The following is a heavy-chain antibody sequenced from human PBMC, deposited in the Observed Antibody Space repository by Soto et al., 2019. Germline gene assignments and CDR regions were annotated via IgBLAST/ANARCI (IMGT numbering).Heavy chain of an antibody. D-gene: IGHD3-9*01. CDR2: IRGDGGQT. V-gene: IGHV3-23*01. CDR3: ARNVGLDSDDFFAY. Sequence: PGGSLRLSCTASGFTFSSYGMGWVRQAPGKGLQWVSTIRGDGGQTHYTDSVKGRFSISRDNSKNTVYLQMDSLRAEDRAMYFCARNVGLDSDDFFAYWGQGTQVTVSS. J-gene: IGHJ4*02. CDR1: GFTFSSYG.